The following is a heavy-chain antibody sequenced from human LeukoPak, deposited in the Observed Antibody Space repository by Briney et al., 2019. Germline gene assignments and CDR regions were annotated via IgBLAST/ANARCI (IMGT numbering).Heavy chain of an antibody. CDR3: ARINFNPDY. J-gene: IGHJ4*02. D-gene: IGHD1-14*01. Sequence: SETLSLTCSVSGYSISRGYHWAWVRQPPGKGLEWIGSVHHSGATYYNPSLNSRLTISAYTSKNQLSLKMDSVTAADTAVYYCARINFNPDYWGQGTLVSVSS. CDR1: GYSISRGYH. V-gene: IGHV4-38-2*02. CDR2: VHHSGAT.